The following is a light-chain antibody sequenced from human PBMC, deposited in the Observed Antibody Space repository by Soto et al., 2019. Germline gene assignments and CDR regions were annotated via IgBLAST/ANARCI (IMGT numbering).Light chain of an antibody. V-gene: IGLV1-51*02. CDR3: GTWDSSLSAGV. CDR2: ENN. J-gene: IGLJ3*02. Sequence: QSVLTQPPSVSAAPGQKVTISCSGSSSNIGNNYVSWYQQLPGTAPKLLIYENNKRPSGIPDRFSGSKSGTSATLGITGLQTGDEADYDCGTWDSSLSAGVFGGGTKVTVL. CDR1: SSNIGNNY.